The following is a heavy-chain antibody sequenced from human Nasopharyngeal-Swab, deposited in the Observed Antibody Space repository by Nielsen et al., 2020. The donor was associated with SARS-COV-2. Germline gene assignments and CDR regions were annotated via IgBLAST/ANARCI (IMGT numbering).Heavy chain of an antibody. Sequence: ASVKVSCKTSGYTFTDYYIHWVRQVPGQGLEWVGCINPYSGDTKYAQKLQGRVTVTRDTSRSTAYIELSRLRSDDTAVYYCARDYYDNYDSDYWGQGTLVTVSS. D-gene: IGHD3-22*01. CDR3: ARDYYDNYDSDY. V-gene: IGHV1-2*02. CDR1: GYTFTDYY. CDR2: INPYSGDT. J-gene: IGHJ4*02.